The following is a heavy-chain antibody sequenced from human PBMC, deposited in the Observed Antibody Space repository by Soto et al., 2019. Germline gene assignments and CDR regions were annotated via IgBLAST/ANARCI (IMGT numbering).Heavy chain of an antibody. CDR2: IGSAVDT. J-gene: IGHJ4*02. D-gene: IGHD7-27*01. Sequence: EVQLVESGGGLVQPGGSLILSCAASGFTFSSYAVHWVRQPTGKGLEWVSVIGSAVDTYYPGSVKGRFTISRENAKNSLYLQMNSLRAEDTAVYYCARGYLGSFDYWGQGTLVTVSS. V-gene: IGHV3-13*01. CDR1: GFTFSSYA. CDR3: ARGYLGSFDY.